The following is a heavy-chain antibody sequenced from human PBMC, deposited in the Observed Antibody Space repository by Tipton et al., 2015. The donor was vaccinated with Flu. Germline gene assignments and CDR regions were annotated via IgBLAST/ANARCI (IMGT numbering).Heavy chain of an antibody. CDR1: GYTFTSYG. J-gene: IGHJ6*02. CDR2: ISAYNGNT. D-gene: IGHD3-3*01. CDR3: ARDVPYDFWSGYAYYYGMDV. Sequence: QLVQSGAEVKKPGASVKVSCKASGYTFTSYGISWVRQAPGQGLEWMGWISAYNGNTNYAQKLQGRVTMTTDTSTSTAYMELRSLRSDDTAVYYCARDVPYDFWSGYAYYYGMDVWGQGTTVTVSS. V-gene: IGHV1-18*01.